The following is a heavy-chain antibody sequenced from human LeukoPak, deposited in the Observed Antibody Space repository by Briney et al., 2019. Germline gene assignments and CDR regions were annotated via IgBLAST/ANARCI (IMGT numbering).Heavy chain of an antibody. CDR3: ARAPIYGSGSYSSFDWFDP. Sequence: GGSLRLSCAASGFTFSTYSMTWVRQAPGKGLEWVALIWYDGTNKYYADSVKGRFTISRDNSKNTLYLQMNSLRADDTAVYYCARAPIYGSGSYSSFDWFDPWGQGTLVTVSS. D-gene: IGHD3-10*01. V-gene: IGHV3-33*08. J-gene: IGHJ5*02. CDR1: GFTFSTYS. CDR2: IWYDGTNK.